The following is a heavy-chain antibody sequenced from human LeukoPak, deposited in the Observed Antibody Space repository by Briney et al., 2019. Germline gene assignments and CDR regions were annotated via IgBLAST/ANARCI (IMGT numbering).Heavy chain of an antibody. J-gene: IGHJ4*02. CDR2: IEQEGSEK. D-gene: IGHD1-26*01. CDR1: GFSFSDWA. V-gene: IGHV3-7*01. CDR3: ARDHVARGSYYYFDR. Sequence: GGSLRLSCAASGFSFSDWAMNWVRHPPGKGLEWVASIEQEGSEKHYVDSVKGRFTISRDNTQYSLYLQMNSLRAEDTAGYYCARDHVARGSYYYFDRWGQGPLVTVSS.